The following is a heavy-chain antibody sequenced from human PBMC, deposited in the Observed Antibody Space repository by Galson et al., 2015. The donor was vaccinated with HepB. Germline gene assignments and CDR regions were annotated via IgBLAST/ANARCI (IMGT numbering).Heavy chain of an antibody. J-gene: IGHJ4*02. CDR2: INHGGST. Sequence: SETLSLTCAVYDGSFSGYYWSWIRQPPGKGLEWIGEINHGGSTIYNPSLESRVTISVDTSKNQFSLKLSSVTAADTAVYYCARGRRDIVLVPYYFDYWGQGTLVTVSS. V-gene: IGHV4-34*01. D-gene: IGHD2-8*01. CDR1: DGSFSGYY. CDR3: ARGRRDIVLVPYYFDY.